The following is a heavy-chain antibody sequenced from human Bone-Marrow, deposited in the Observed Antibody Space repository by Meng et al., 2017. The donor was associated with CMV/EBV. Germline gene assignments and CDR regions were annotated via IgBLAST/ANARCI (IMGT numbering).Heavy chain of an antibody. J-gene: IGHJ4*02. CDR2: IYYSGST. D-gene: IGHD4-17*01. CDR3: ASHRYGDYVDDY. V-gene: IGHV4-39*07. Sequence: GSLRPSCTVSGGSISSSSYYWGWIRQPPGKGLEWIGSIYYSGSTYYNPSLKSRVTISVDTSKNQFSLKLSSVTAADTAVYYCASHRYGDYVDDYWGQGTLVTVSS. CDR1: GGSISSSSYY.